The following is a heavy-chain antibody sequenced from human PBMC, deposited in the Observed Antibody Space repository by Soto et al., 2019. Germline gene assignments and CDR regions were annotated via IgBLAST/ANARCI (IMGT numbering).Heavy chain of an antibody. CDR2: IYHSGST. V-gene: IGHV4-4*02. CDR3: ASVRGGYYYAMDV. CDR1: GGSISSSNW. D-gene: IGHD3-10*02. J-gene: IGHJ6*02. Sequence: QVQLQESGPGLVKPSGTLSLTCAVSGGSISSSNWWSWVRQPPGKGLEWIGEIYHSGSTNYNPSLLSRVDISVDKSKNQFYLKLSSVTAADTAVYYCASVRGGYYYAMDVWGQGTTVTVSS.